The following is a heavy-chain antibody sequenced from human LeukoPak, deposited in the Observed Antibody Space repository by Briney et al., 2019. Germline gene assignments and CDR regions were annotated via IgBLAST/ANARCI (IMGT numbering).Heavy chain of an antibody. J-gene: IGHJ4*02. V-gene: IGHV4-4*07. D-gene: IGHD6-19*01. Sequence: SETPSLTCTVSGVSISTYYWSWIRQPPGKGLEWIGRIYTSGSTNYNPSLKSRGATSVGTTKNQCSLKLSSVAAADTAVYYCARDEGRSAWYQIAYWGQGTLVTVSS. CDR2: IYTSGST. CDR1: GVSISTYY. CDR3: ARDEGRSAWYQIAY.